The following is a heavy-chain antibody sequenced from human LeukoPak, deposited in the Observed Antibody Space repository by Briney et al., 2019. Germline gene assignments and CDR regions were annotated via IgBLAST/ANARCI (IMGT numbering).Heavy chain of an antibody. CDR1: RFTFSSYA. J-gene: IGHJ4*02. Sequence: GGSLRLSCEASRFTFSSYAMSWVRQAPGKGLEWVSSISGRGGSTFYADSVKGRFTISRDNSKNTLFLQMNSLRAEDTAIYYCAKYGPQDSGSSHFDYWGQGALVTVSS. D-gene: IGHD1-26*01. V-gene: IGHV3-23*01. CDR2: ISGRGGST. CDR3: AKYGPQDSGSSHFDY.